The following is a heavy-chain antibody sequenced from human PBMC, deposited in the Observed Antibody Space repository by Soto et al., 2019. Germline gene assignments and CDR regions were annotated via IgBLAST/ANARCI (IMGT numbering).Heavy chain of an antibody. CDR1: AGTISSYT. V-gene: IGHV1-69*13. CDR2: IIPIFGTA. Sequence: SVKVSCKASAGTISSYTISWVRRAAGQGLEWMGGIIPIFGTAKYAQTVQGRVTITADESTSIAYLELSSLKPEDTAVYYCTREKGDIVVVVAAKNNNFDDWGQGTLVTVSS. J-gene: IGHJ4*02. D-gene: IGHD2-15*01. CDR3: TREKGDIVVVVAAKNNNFDD.